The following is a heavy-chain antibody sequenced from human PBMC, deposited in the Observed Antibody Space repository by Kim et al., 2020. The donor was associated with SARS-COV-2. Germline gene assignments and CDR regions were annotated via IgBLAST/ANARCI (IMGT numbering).Heavy chain of an antibody. CDR2: IYYSVST. V-gene: IGHV4-59*01. Sequence: YIYYSVSTNYNPSLKSRVTISVYTSKNQFSLKLSSVTAADTAVYYCARDRGDGYSDDLGQGNLVTVSS. J-gene: IGHJ4*02. D-gene: IGHD5-12*01. CDR3: ARDRGDGYSDD.